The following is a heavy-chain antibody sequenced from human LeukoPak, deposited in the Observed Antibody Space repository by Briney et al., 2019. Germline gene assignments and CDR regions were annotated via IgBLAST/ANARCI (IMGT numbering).Heavy chain of an antibody. CDR2: IYSGGST. D-gene: IGHD2-21*01. V-gene: IGHV3-53*05. CDR3: AKDHSSDGNYFDY. Sequence: GGSLRLSCAASGFTVSSNYMSWVRQAPGKGLEWVSVIYSGGSTYYADSVKGRFTISRDNSKNTLYLQMNSLRAEDTALYYCAKDHSSDGNYFDYWGQGTLVTVSS. J-gene: IGHJ4*02. CDR1: GFTVSSNY.